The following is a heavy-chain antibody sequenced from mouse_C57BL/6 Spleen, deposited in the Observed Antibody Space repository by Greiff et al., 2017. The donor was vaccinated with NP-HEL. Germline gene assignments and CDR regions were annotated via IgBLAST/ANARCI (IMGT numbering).Heavy chain of an antibody. Sequence: VQVVESGAELARPGASVKLSCKASGYTFTSYGISWVKQRTGQGLEWIGEIYPRSGNTYYNEKFKGKATLTADKSSSTAYMELRSLTSEDSAVYFCARYYGSSYDYFDYWGQGTTLTVSS. V-gene: IGHV1-81*01. CDR2: IYPRSGNT. J-gene: IGHJ2*01. CDR3: ARYYGSSYDYFDY. CDR1: GYTFTSYG. D-gene: IGHD1-1*01.